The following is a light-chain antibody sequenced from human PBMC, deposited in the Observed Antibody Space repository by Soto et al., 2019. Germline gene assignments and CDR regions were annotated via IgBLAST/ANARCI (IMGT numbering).Light chain of an antibody. V-gene: IGKV3-20*01. CDR3: QQYSNSPIT. CDR1: QSVTSSF. Sequence: EIVLTQSPGTLSLSPGERATLSCRASQSVTSSFLAWFQQKPGQAPRLLIYGASSRATGIPDRFIGSGSGTDFTLTISRLGPEDFAVYYCQQYSNSPITFGQRTRLEIK. J-gene: IGKJ5*01. CDR2: GAS.